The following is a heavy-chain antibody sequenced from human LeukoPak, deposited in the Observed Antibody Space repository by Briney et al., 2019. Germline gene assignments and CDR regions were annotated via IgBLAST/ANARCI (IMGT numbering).Heavy chain of an antibody. CDR2: INTNTGNP. Sequence: ASVKISCKASGYTFTSYGISWVRQAPGQGLEWMGWINTNTGNPTYAQGFTGRFVFSLDTSVSTAYLQISSLKAEDTAVYYCARDIPEPIAAAGLCFDYWGQGTLVTVSS. J-gene: IGHJ4*02. D-gene: IGHD6-13*01. CDR1: GYTFTSYG. V-gene: IGHV7-4-1*02. CDR3: ARDIPEPIAAAGLCFDY.